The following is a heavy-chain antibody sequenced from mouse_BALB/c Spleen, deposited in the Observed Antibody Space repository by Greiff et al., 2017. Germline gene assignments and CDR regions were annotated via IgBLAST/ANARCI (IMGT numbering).Heavy chain of an antibody. D-gene: IGHD3-1*01. CDR2: INPYNDGT. V-gene: IGHV1-14*01. CDR3: ARSGQLGAMDY. Sequence: VQLKQSGPELVKPGASVKMSCKASGYTFTSYVMHWVKQKPGQGLEWIGYINPYNDGTKYNEKFKGKATLTSDKSSSTAYMELSSLTSEDSAVYYCARSGQLGAMDYWGQGTSVTVSS. J-gene: IGHJ4*01. CDR1: GYTFTSYV.